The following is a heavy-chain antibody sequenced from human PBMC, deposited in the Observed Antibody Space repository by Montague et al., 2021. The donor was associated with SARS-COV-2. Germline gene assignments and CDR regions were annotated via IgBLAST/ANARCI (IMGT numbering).Heavy chain of an antibody. J-gene: IGHJ4*02. V-gene: IGHV4-34*01. CDR3: ARGAPGY. CDR1: GGSFSDYH. CDR2: INYGGST. Sequence: SETLSLTCAVYGGSFSDYHWTWIRQSPGGGLEWIGQINYGGSTKYNPSLRSRVTIPIDTSKNQFSLKLTSVTAADTAVYYCARGAPGYWGQGTLVTDSS. D-gene: IGHD1-1*01.